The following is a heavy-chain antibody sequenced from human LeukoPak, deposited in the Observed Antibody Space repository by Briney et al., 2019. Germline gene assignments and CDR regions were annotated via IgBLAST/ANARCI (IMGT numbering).Heavy chain of an antibody. D-gene: IGHD1-26*01. Sequence: SETLSLTCTVSGGFISSRSYYWGWIRQPPGKGLEWIGNIYYSGSTYYDPSLKSRVTISVDTSKNQFSLKLSSVTATDTAVYYCASYQVGATSGFDYWGQGTLVTVSS. V-gene: IGHV4-39*01. CDR1: GGFISSRSYY. CDR3: ASYQVGATSGFDY. J-gene: IGHJ4*02. CDR2: IYYSGST.